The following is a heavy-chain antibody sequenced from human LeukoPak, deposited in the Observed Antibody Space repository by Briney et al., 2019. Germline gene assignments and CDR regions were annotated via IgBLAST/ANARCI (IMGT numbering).Heavy chain of an antibody. Sequence: GGSLRLSCAASGFTFSSYWMSWVRQAPGKGLEWVANIKQGGSEKYYVDSVKGRFTISRDNAKNSLYLQMNSLRAEDTAVYYCASTSRYCSSGSCTPFDYWGQGTLVTVSS. CDR1: GFTFSSYW. D-gene: IGHD2-15*01. CDR3: ASTSRYCSSGSCTPFDY. CDR2: IKQGGSEK. J-gene: IGHJ4*02. V-gene: IGHV3-7*01.